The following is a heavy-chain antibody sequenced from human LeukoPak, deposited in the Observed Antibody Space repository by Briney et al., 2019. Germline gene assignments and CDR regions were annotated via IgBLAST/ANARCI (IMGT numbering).Heavy chain of an antibody. CDR2: IKQDGSEK. Sequence: GGSLRLTCAASGFTFSRYWMSWVRQAPGKGLEWVANIKQDGSEKYYVDSVKGRFTISRDNAKNSLYLQMNSLRDEDTAVYYCARVGNGYVMDYWGQGTLVTVSS. D-gene: IGHD5-12*01. V-gene: IGHV3-7*01. CDR1: GFTFSRYW. CDR3: ARVGNGYVMDY. J-gene: IGHJ4*02.